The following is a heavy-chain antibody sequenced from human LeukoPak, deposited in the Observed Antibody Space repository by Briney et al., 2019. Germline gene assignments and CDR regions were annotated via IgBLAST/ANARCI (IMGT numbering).Heavy chain of an antibody. CDR2: INSDGSST. CDR3: ARALGSGWVYFL. V-gene: IGHV3-74*01. CDR1: GFTFSSLW. Sequence: GGSLRLSCAASGFTFSSLWMHWVRQAPGKGLVWVSRINSDGSSTSYADSVKGRFTISRDNAKNTLYLQMNSLRVEDTAVYYCARALGSGWVYFLGGQGTLVTVSS. D-gene: IGHD3-10*01. J-gene: IGHJ4*02.